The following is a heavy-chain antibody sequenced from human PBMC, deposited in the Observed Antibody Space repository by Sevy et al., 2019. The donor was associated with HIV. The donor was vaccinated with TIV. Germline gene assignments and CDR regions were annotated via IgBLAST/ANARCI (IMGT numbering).Heavy chain of an antibody. V-gene: IGHV4-4*07. CDR1: SGSITGYY. CDR3: ARSYYPDNSGYTT. CDR2: FYTLGTT. J-gene: IGHJ5*02. D-gene: IGHD3-22*01. Sequence: SETLSLTCTVSSGSITGYYYSWIRQPAGKGLEWIGRFYTLGTTIYNPSLKSRLTMSADTSKRQISLKLTSVTAADTAVYYCARSYYPDNSGYTTWGQGTLVTVSS.